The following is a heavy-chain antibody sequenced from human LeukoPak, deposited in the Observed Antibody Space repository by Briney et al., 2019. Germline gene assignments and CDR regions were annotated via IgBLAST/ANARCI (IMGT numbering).Heavy chain of an antibody. CDR1: GYSISSGYY. Sequence: PSETLSLTCTVSGYSISSGYYWGWIRQPSGKGLEWIGSIYHSGSTYYNPSLKSRVTISVDTSKNQFSLKLSSVTAADTAVYYCARRGESGYSYGEFDYWGQGTLVTVSS. D-gene: IGHD5-18*01. CDR3: ARRGESGYSYGEFDY. CDR2: IYHSGST. J-gene: IGHJ4*02. V-gene: IGHV4-38-2*02.